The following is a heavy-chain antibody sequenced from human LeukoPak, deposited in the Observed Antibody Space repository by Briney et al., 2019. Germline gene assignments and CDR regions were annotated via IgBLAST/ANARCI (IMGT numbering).Heavy chain of an antibody. D-gene: IGHD4-11*01. Sequence: PGGSLRLSCAASGFTFSSYAMSWVRQAPGKGLAWVSTISGGSGSTYCADSVKGRFTISRDNSKNTLYLQMNSLRAEDTAVYYCAKDHYSNYYFDYWGQGTLVTVSS. J-gene: IGHJ4*02. V-gene: IGHV3-23*01. CDR3: AKDHYSNYYFDY. CDR1: GFTFSSYA. CDR2: ISGGSGST.